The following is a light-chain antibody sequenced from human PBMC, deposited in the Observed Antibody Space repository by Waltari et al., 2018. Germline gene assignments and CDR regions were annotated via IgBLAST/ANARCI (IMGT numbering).Light chain of an antibody. CDR3: QQSHSVPYT. CDR2: GAS. V-gene: IGKV1-39*01. Sequence: DIQMTQSPSSLSPSVGDRIIITCRASQDINRNLNWYQKQVGKAPKILIYGASNLQSGVPSRFSGSGSETDYTLIISSLQPEDSASYFCQQSHSVPYTFGQETKLVIK. J-gene: IGKJ2*01. CDR1: QDINRN.